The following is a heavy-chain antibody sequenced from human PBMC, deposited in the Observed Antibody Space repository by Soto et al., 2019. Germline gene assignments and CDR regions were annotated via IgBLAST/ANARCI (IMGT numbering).Heavy chain of an antibody. D-gene: IGHD3-3*01. CDR2: ISAYNGNT. V-gene: IGHV1-18*01. Sequence: QVQLVQSGAEVKKPGASVKVSCKASGYTFTSYGISWVRQAPGQGLEWMGWISAYNGNTNYAQKLQGRVTMTTDTSTSTAYMELRSLRADDTAVYYCARLTIFGADYYYYGMDVWGQGTTVTVSS. CDR3: ARLTIFGADYYYYGMDV. CDR1: GYTFTSYG. J-gene: IGHJ6*02.